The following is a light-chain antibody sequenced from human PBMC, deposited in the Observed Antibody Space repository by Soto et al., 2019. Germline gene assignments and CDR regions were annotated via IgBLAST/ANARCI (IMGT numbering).Light chain of an antibody. CDR2: AAS. CDR1: QGISSS. J-gene: IGKJ4*01. CDR3: QQVDSYPLL. V-gene: IGKV1-9*01. Sequence: DIQLTQSPSFLSASVGDRVTITCRASQGISSSLAWYQQEPGKAPKLLIYAASTLQSGVPSRFSGSVSGTEFTLTPSRLKPQDVATEYCQQVDSYPLLFGGGTKVEI.